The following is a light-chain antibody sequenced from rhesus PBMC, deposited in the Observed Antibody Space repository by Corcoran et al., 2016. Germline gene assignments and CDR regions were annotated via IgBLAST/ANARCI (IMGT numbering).Light chain of an antibody. CDR1: QSLLDSEDGNTY. V-gene: IGKV2-104*02. CDR2: AVS. Sequence: DIVMTQTPLSLPVTPGEPASISCRSSQSLLDSEDGNTYLDWYLQKPGQSPQLLIYAVSNRASGVPDRVRGSGAGNDFTLKISRVEAEDVGVYYCMQALEFPLTFGGGTKVEIK. J-gene: IGKJ4*01. CDR3: MQALEFPLT.